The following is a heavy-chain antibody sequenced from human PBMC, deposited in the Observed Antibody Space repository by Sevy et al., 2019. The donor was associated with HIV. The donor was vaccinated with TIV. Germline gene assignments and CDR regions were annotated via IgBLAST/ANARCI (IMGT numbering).Heavy chain of an antibody. Sequence: GGSLRLSCAVSGFTFDDYAMHWVRQTPGKGLEWVSGISWNSGTIGYADSVKGRFTIYRDNAKNSLYLQMNSLEPEDTALYYCAKDLFWGNMTTLTTRHFDHWGQGTLVTVSS. V-gene: IGHV3-9*01. CDR3: AKDLFWGNMTTLTTRHFDH. D-gene: IGHD4-17*01. CDR2: ISWNSGTI. CDR1: GFTFDDYA. J-gene: IGHJ4*02.